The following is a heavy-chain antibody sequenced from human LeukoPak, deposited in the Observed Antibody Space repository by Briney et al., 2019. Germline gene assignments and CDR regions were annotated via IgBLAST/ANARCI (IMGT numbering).Heavy chain of an antibody. CDR3: ARGRPHGNDY. CDR1: GFTFSSYW. Sequence: GGSLRLSCAASGFTFSSYWMSWVRQAPGKGLVWVSRIASDGSSTTYADSVKGRFSISRDNAKNTLYLQMNSLRVEDTAVYYCARGRPHGNDYWGQGTLVTVSS. J-gene: IGHJ4*02. V-gene: IGHV3-74*01. CDR2: IASDGSST. D-gene: IGHD4-23*01.